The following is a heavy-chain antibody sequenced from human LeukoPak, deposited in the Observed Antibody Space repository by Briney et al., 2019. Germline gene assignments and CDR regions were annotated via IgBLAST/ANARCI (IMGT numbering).Heavy chain of an antibody. CDR2: IRYDGSNK. CDR3: AKDYYYDSSGGDY. V-gene: IGHV3-30*02. CDR1: GFTFSSYG. D-gene: IGHD3-22*01. J-gene: IGHJ4*02. Sequence: GGSLRLSCAASGFTFSSYGMHWVRQAPGKGPEWVAFIRYDGSNKYYADSVKGRFTISRDNSKNTLYLQMNSLRAEDTAVYYCAKDYYYDSSGGDYWGQGTLVTVSS.